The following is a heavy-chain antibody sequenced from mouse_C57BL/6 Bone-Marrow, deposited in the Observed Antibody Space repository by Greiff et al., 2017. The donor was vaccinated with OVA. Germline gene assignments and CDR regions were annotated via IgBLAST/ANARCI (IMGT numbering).Heavy chain of an antibody. Sequence: EVQLQESGAELVQPGASVKLSCTASGFNIKDYYMHWVKQRTEQGLEWIGRIDPEDGETKYAPTFLGKATITADTSSNTAYLQLSSLTSEDTAVYYCARSYYGSSHFAYWGQGTLVTVSA. CDR2: IDPEDGET. D-gene: IGHD1-1*01. CDR3: ARSYYGSSHFAY. CDR1: GFNIKDYY. J-gene: IGHJ3*01. V-gene: IGHV14-2*01.